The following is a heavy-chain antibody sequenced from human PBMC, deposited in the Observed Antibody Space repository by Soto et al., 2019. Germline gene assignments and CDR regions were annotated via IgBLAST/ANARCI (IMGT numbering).Heavy chain of an antibody. CDR2: ISGSGGST. D-gene: IGHD3-22*01. Sequence: PGGSLRLSCAASGFTFSSYAMSWVRQAPGKGLEWVSVISGSGGSTYYADSVKGRFTISRDNSKNTLYLQMNSLRAEDTAVYYCARNSSYYYDSSGCFAYWGQGSLVPGSS. J-gene: IGHJ4*02. V-gene: IGHV3-23*01. CDR3: ARNSSYYYDSSGCFAY. CDR1: GFTFSSYA.